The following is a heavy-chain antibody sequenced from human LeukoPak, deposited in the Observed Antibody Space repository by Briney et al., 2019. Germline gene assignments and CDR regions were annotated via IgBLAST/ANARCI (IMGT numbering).Heavy chain of an antibody. Sequence: GALRLSCVASGFSFSHNGMHWVRQAPGKGLEWVSVIYSGGSTYYADSVKGRFTISRDNSKNTLYLQMNSLRAEDTAVYYCASYEYYYDSSGVRWGQGTLVTVSS. V-gene: IGHV3-66*01. D-gene: IGHD3-22*01. CDR1: GFSFSHNG. CDR3: ASYEYYYDSSGVR. J-gene: IGHJ4*02. CDR2: IYSGGST.